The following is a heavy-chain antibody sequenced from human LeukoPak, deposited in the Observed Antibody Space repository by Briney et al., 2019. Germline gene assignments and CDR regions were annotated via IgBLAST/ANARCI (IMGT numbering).Heavy chain of an antibody. V-gene: IGHV4-59*01. CDR3: ARARGPLVFDY. J-gene: IGHJ4*02. CDR2: IHYSGST. D-gene: IGHD5-12*01. Sequence: PSETLSLTCTVSGGSISSYYWSWIRQPPGKGLEWIGYIHYSGSTNYNPSLKSRVTISVDTSKNQFSLKLSSVTAADTAVYYCARARGPLVFDYWGQGTLVTVSS. CDR1: GGSISSYY.